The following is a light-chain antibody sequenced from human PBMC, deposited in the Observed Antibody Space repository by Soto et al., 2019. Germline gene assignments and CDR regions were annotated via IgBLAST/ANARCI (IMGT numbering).Light chain of an antibody. V-gene: IGKV3-20*01. CDR3: QQYGSSPLT. CDR2: GAS. CDR1: QTVSSVH. Sequence: DIVLTQGPGILPLYTGERASLSCRASQTVSSVHLAWYQHKPGQAPRLLIYGASRRATGVPDRFSGSGSGTDFTLTISRLEPEDFAVYYCQQYGSSPLTFGGGTKGDIK. J-gene: IGKJ4*01.